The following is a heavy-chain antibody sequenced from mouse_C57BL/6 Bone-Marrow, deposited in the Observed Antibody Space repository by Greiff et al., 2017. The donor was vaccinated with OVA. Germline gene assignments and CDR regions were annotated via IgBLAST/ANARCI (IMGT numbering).Heavy chain of an antibody. CDR2: IYPGSGNT. CDR3: ARWGGATVVAGSYYAMDY. Sequence: VQRVESGAELVRPGASVKLSCKASGYTFTDYYINWVKQRPGQGLEWIARIYPGSGNTYYNEKFKGKATLTAEKSSSTAYMQLSSLTSEDSAVYFCARWGGATVVAGSYYAMDYWGQGTSVTVSS. CDR1: GYTFTDYY. V-gene: IGHV1-76*01. J-gene: IGHJ4*01. D-gene: IGHD1-1*01.